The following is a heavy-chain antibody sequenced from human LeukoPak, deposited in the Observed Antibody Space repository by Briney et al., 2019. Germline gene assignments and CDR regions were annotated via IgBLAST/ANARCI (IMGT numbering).Heavy chain of an antibody. CDR2: CHPEDGET. CDR3: TTGKVYCSTTGCSSDY. Sequence: GASVKGSCLVSRDTLTALSMHWVRQAPGKEREWVGGCHPEDGETIYAQKFQGGVTMTEDTSTDTAYMELSSLRSDDTAVYYFTTGKVYCSTTGCSSDYWGQGTLVTVSS. CDR1: RDTLTALS. D-gene: IGHD2-2*01. V-gene: IGHV1-24*01. J-gene: IGHJ4*02.